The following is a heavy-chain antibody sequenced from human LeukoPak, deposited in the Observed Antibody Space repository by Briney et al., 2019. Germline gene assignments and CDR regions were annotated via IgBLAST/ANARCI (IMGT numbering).Heavy chain of an antibody. Sequence: SETLSLTCTVSGGSISSYYWSWIRQPPGKGLEWIGYIYYSGSTHYNPSLKSRVTISVDTSKNQFSLKLTSVTAADTAVYSCARGPIVGFGELSPPDVWGQGTTVTVSS. J-gene: IGHJ6*02. CDR2: IYYSGST. V-gene: IGHV4-59*12. CDR1: GGSISSYY. CDR3: ARGPIVGFGELSPPDV. D-gene: IGHD3-10*01.